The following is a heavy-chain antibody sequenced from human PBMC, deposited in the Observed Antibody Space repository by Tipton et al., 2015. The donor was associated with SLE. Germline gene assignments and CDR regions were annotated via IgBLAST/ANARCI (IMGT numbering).Heavy chain of an antibody. CDR1: GYTFTSYG. J-gene: IGHJ4*02. CDR3: ARVALSGYSYGLYYFDY. CDR2: ISAYNGNT. D-gene: IGHD5-18*01. Sequence: QLVQSGAEVKKPGASVKVSCKASGYTFTSYGIGWVRQAPGQGLEWMGWISAYNGNTNYAQKLQGRVTMTTDTSTSTAYMELRGLRSDDTAVYYCARVALSGYSYGLYYFDYWGQGTLVTVSS. V-gene: IGHV1-18*01.